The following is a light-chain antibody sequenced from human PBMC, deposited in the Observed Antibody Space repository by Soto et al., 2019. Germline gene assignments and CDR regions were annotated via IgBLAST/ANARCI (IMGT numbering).Light chain of an antibody. J-gene: IGKJ1*01. CDR2: AAS. CDR3: QQYNSYGT. CDR1: QGISKY. V-gene: IGKV1-17*03. Sequence: DIQMTQSPSAMSASVGDRVTITCRASQGISKYLAWFQQRPGKAPKLLIYAASSLQSGVPSRFSGSGSGTEFTLTISSLQPDDFATYYCQQYNSYGTFGQGTKVDIK.